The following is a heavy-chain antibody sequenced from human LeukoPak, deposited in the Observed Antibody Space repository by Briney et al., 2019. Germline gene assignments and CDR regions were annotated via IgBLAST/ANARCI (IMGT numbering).Heavy chain of an antibody. CDR3: AKGPTAYSSGWYLFDY. CDR1: GFTFSSYA. CDR2: ISGSGGST. V-gene: IGHV3-23*01. D-gene: IGHD6-19*01. J-gene: IGHJ4*02. Sequence: GGSLRLACAASGFTFSSYAMSWVRQAPGKGLEWVSAISGSGGSTFYADSVKGRFTISRDNSKNTLYLQMNSLRAEDTAVYYCAKGPTAYSSGWYLFDYWGQGTLVTVSS.